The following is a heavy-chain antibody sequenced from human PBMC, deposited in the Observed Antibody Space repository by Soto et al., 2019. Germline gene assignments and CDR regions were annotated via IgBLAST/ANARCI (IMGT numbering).Heavy chain of an antibody. D-gene: IGHD3-22*01. Sequence: GGSRRLSCTASGFTLSSYATTWVRQATGEGLEWVLAISGSGGSTYYADSVKGGFTISRVNSKNTLYMQMDSLRAEDTVVYYCAKPRYYYDSSGYYPHWGQGTLVTVSS. CDR3: AKPRYYYDSSGYYPH. V-gene: IGHV3-23*01. J-gene: IGHJ4*02. CDR1: GFTLSSYA. CDR2: ISGSGGST.